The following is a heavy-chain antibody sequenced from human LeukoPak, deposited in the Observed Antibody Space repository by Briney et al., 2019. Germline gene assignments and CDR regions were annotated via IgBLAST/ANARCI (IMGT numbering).Heavy chain of an antibody. CDR2: IIPIFGTA. Sequence: ASVKVSCKASGGTLSSYAISWVRQAPGQGLEWMGGIIPIFGTANYAQKFQGRVTITADESTSTAYMELSSLRSEDTAVYYCARDVGHYGDHYFDYWGQGTLVTVSS. CDR1: GGTLSSYA. J-gene: IGHJ4*02. D-gene: IGHD4-17*01. V-gene: IGHV1-69*13. CDR3: ARDVGHYGDHYFDY.